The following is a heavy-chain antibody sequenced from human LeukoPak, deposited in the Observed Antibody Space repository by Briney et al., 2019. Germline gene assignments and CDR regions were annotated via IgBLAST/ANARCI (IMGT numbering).Heavy chain of an antibody. Sequence: PGGSLRLSCAASGFTFSDNQMAWIRQAPGKGLEWVASVKKDGSEKYYVDSVKGRFTISRDNARNSLYLQMNSLRAEDTAVYYCARVQLWPYYFDYWGQGTLVTVSS. D-gene: IGHD3-10*01. V-gene: IGHV3-7*01. J-gene: IGHJ4*02. CDR3: ARVQLWPYYFDY. CDR2: VKKDGSEK. CDR1: GFTFSDNQ.